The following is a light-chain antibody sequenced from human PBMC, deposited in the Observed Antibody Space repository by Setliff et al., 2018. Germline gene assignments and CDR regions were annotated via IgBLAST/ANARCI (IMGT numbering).Light chain of an antibody. CDR2: EVS. J-gene: IGLJ1*01. CDR1: SSDVGGYNY. Sequence: QSVLTQPPSASWSPGQSVTISCTGTSSDVGGYNYVSWYQQHPGKAPKLMIYEVSKRPSGVPDRFSGSKSGNTASLTVSGLQAEDEADYYCSSYAGSNNFPYVFGTGTKGTV. V-gene: IGLV2-8*01. CDR3: SSYAGSNNFPYV.